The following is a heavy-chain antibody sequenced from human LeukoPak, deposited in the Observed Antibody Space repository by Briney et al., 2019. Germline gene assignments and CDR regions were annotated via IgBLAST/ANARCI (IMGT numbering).Heavy chain of an antibody. D-gene: IGHD2-21*01. J-gene: IGHJ3*02. CDR3: AKEPYCGGDCYTFGAFDI. CDR1: GFTFSSYS. V-gene: IGHV3-23*01. Sequence: GGSLRLSCAASGFTFSSYSMNWVRQAPGKGLEWVSAISGSGGSTYYADSVKGRFTISRDNSKNTLYLQMNSLRAEDTAVYYCAKEPYCGGDCYTFGAFDIWGQGTMVTVSS. CDR2: ISGSGGST.